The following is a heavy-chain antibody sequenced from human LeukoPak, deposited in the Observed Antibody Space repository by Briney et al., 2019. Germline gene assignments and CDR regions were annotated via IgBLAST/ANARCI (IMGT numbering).Heavy chain of an antibody. D-gene: IGHD4-17*01. CDR1: GGSISSGSYY. V-gene: IGHV4-61*02. Sequence: SQTLSLTCTVSGGSISSGSYYWSWIRQPAGKGLEWIGRIYTSGSTNYNPSLKSRVTISVDTSKNQFSLKLSSVTAADTAVYYCAREINTSPLYGDYGGIDYWGQGTLVTVSS. CDR2: IYTSGST. CDR3: AREINTSPLYGDYGGIDY. J-gene: IGHJ4*02.